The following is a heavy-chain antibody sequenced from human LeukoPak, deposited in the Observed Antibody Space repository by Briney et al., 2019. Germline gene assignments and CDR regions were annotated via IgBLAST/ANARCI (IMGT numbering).Heavy chain of an antibody. D-gene: IGHD6-19*01. Sequence: GGSLRLPCAASGFTFSSYGMHWVRQAPGKGLEWMAVISYDGSNRYYADSVKGRFSISRDNAKNTVYLQMNSLGAEDTAVYYCAKGEQYSSAWYHSSGDYWGQGTLVTVSS. CDR2: ISYDGSNR. J-gene: IGHJ4*02. V-gene: IGHV3-30*18. CDR1: GFTFSSYG. CDR3: AKGEQYSSAWYHSSGDY.